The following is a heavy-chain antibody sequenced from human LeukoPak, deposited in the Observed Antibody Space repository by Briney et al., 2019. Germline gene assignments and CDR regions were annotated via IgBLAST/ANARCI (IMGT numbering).Heavy chain of an antibody. D-gene: IGHD4-23*01. J-gene: IGHJ4*02. Sequence: GGSLRLSCAASGFTVSSNYMSWVRQAPGKGLEWVSVIYSGGSTYYADSVKGRFTISRDNSKNTLYLQMNSLRAEDTAVYYCAKAISFGTVATRVYYFDYWGQGTLVTVSS. CDR2: IYSGGST. CDR3: AKAISFGTVATRVYYFDY. CDR1: GFTVSSNY. V-gene: IGHV3-53*01.